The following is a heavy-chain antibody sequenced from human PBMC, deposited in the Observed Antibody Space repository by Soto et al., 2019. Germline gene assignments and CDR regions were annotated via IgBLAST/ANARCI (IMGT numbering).Heavy chain of an antibody. D-gene: IGHD3-22*01. CDR2: IHHTGST. CDR3: ARQRDYYDTSGDSYFDY. V-gene: IGHV4-39*01. Sequence: QLQLQESGPRLVKPSETLSLTCTVSGGSISSTDYFWGWIRQPPGKGLEWIGSIHHTGSTYYNPSLKSRVTVSEDTSTKQFSLKLTSVTAADTAVYYCARQRDYYDTSGDSYFDYWGQGTLVTVSS. CDR1: GGSISSTDYF. J-gene: IGHJ4*02.